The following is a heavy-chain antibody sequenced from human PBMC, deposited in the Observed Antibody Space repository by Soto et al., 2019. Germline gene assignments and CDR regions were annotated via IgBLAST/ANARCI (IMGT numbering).Heavy chain of an antibody. V-gene: IGHV4-39*07. CDR3: ARGEQQLVYYFDY. D-gene: IGHD6-13*01. J-gene: IGHJ4*02. Sequence: SETLSLTCTASGGSISSSSYYWGWIRQPPGKGLEWIGSIYYSGSTYYNPSLKSRVTISVDTSKNQFSLKLSSVTAADTAVYYCARGEQQLVYYFDYWGQGTLVT. CDR1: GGSISSSSYY. CDR2: IYYSGST.